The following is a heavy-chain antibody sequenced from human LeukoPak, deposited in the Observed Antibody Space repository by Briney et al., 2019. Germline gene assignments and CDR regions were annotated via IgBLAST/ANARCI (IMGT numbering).Heavy chain of an antibody. CDR2: ISSSGKTI. CDR3: ATTSIAAAVPGCFDY. CDR1: GFTFSSYE. J-gene: IGHJ4*02. V-gene: IGHV3-48*03. D-gene: IGHD6-13*01. Sequence: GGSLRLSCEASGFTFSSYEMNWARQAPGKGLEWVSYISSSGKTIYYADSTKGRFTVSRDNAKNSLYLQMNSLRAEDTAVYYCATTSIAAAVPGCFDYWGQGTLVTVFS.